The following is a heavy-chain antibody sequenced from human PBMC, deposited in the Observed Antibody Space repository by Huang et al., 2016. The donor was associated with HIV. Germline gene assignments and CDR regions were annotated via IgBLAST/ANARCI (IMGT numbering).Heavy chain of an antibody. CDR2: ISPGNYEN. D-gene: IGHD1-26*01. Sequence: EVQLVQSGAEVKKPGESLKISCKGSGYSFSTYWIGWVRQVPGKGLEWMGMISPGNYENKYSPTLQGKVNISANKSISTAYLQWSSLKASDTAMYYCASTASYSGSYRGAFWGQGTMVTVSS. J-gene: IGHJ3*01. CDR3: ASTASYSGSYRGAF. CDR1: GYSFSTYW. V-gene: IGHV5-51*03.